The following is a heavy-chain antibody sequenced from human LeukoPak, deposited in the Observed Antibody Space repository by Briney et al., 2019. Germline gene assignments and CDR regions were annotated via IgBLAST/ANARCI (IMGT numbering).Heavy chain of an antibody. J-gene: IGHJ5*02. V-gene: IGHV3-7*01. CDR2: IKQDGSEK. Sequence: GGSLRLSCAASGFTFSSYWMSWVRQAPGKGLEWVANIKQDGSEKYYVDSVKGRFTISRDNAKNSLYLQMNSLRAEDTAVYYCARDLSSGWQRHPGWFDPWGQGTPVTVSS. CDR3: ARDLSSGWQRHPGWFDP. D-gene: IGHD6-19*01. CDR1: GFTFSSYW.